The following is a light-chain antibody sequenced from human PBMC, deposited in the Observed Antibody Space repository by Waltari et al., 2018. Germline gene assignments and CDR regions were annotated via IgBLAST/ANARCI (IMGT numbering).Light chain of an antibody. Sequence: EIVLTQSPGTLSLSPGERATLSCRASQTVRTTYLAWYQQKPGQAPTLLIYGASSRATCIPDRFSGSGSGTDFSLTISSLEPEDFALYYCQQYDISPLTFGGGTKVEIK. V-gene: IGKV3-20*01. CDR1: QTVRTTY. CDR3: QQYDISPLT. J-gene: IGKJ4*01. CDR2: GAS.